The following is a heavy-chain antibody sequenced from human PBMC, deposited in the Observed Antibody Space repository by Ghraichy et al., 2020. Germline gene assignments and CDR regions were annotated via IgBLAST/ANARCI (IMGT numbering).Heavy chain of an antibody. D-gene: IGHD3-16*01. Sequence: GGSLRLSCAASGFSFNMYAMSWVRQAPGKGLEWVSSISGGGDGTFNADSVKGRFTISRDNSKNTLYLQMNSLRVDDTAVYYCAKGPDYSYDGLGTTFDYWGQGTQVTVSS. CDR3: AKGPDYSYDGLGTTFDY. J-gene: IGHJ4*02. CDR2: ISGGGDGT. CDR1: GFSFNMYA. V-gene: IGHV3-23*01.